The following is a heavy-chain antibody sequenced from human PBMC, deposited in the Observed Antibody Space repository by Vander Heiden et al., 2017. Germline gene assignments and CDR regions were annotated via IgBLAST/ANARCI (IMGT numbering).Heavy chain of an antibody. V-gene: IGHV1-24*01. D-gene: IGHD6-13*01. Sequence: QVQLVQSGAKVKKPGATVKVSCKVSGYTLIVLPMHWVRQAPGKGLEWMGGFDPEDGETIYAQKFQGRVTMTEDTSTDTAYMELSSLRSEDTAVYYCATDAGYSSSWTKLKNWFDPWGQGTLVTVSS. CDR1: GYTLIVLP. J-gene: IGHJ5*02. CDR3: ATDAGYSSSWTKLKNWFDP. CDR2: FDPEDGET.